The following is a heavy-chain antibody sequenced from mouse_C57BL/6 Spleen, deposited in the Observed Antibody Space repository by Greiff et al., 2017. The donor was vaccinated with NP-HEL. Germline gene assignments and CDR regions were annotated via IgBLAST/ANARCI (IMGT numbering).Heavy chain of an antibody. CDR2: INPYNGDT. Sequence: EVQLQESGPELVKPGDSVKISCKASGYSFTGYFMNWVMQSHGKSLEWIGRINPYNGDTFYNQKFKGKATLTVDKSSSTAHMELRSLTSEDSAVCYCAMFYYDYDGYFDYWGQGTTLTVSS. CDR1: GYSFTGYF. J-gene: IGHJ2*01. D-gene: IGHD2-4*01. V-gene: IGHV1-20*01. CDR3: AMFYYDYDGYFDY.